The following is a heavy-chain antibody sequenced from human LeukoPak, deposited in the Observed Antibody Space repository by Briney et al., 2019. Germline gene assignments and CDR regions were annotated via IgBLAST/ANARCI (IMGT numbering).Heavy chain of an antibody. CDR3: AKAMHYDFWSGYYRD. V-gene: IGHV3-30*18. CDR2: ISYDGSNK. Sequence: GGSLRLSCAASGFTFSSYGMHWVRQAPCKGLEWVAVISYDGSNKYYADSVKGRFTISRDNSKNTLYLQMNSLRAEDTAVYYCAKAMHYDFWSGYYRDWGQGTLVTVSS. CDR1: GFTFSSYG. D-gene: IGHD3-3*01. J-gene: IGHJ4*02.